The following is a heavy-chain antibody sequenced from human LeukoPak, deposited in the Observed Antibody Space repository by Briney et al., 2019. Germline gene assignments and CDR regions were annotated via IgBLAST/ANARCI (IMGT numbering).Heavy chain of an antibody. Sequence: KSSETLSLTCTVSGGSISSSTNHWGWIRQPPGKGLEWIGSIYYSGGSTYYNPSLESRVTIFVDTSKSQFSLKLSSVTAADTAVYYCARGRDGSGWSMRVELFDYWGQGTLVTVSS. J-gene: IGHJ4*02. V-gene: IGHV4-39*01. CDR1: GGSISSSTNH. CDR3: ARGRDGSGWSMRVELFDY. CDR2: IYYSGGST. D-gene: IGHD6-19*01.